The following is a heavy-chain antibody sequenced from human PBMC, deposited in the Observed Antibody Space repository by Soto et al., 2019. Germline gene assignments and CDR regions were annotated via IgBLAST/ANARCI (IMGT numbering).Heavy chain of an antibody. V-gene: IGHV4-59*01. D-gene: IGHD6-19*01. CDR2: IYYSGST. CDR3: ARSPPGYSSGRGGRGNWFDP. CDR1: GGSISSYY. Sequence: SETLSLTCTVSGGSISSYYWSWIRQPPGKGLEWIGYIYYSGSTNYNPSLKSRVTISVDTSKNQFSLKLSSVTAADTAVYYCARSPPGYSSGRGGRGNWFDPWGQGTLVTVSS. J-gene: IGHJ5*02.